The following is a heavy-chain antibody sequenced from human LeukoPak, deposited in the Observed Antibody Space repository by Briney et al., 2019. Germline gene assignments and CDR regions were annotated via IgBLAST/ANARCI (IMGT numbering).Heavy chain of an antibody. CDR3: ARDRFLASSWYGAGGY. CDR2: ISYDGSNK. Sequence: GGSLRLSCAASGFTFSSYAMHWVRQAPGKGLEWVAVISYDGSNKYYADSVKGRFTISRDNSKNTLYLQMNSLRAEDTAVYYCARDRFLASSWYGAGGYWGQGTLVTVSS. V-gene: IGHV3-30-3*01. D-gene: IGHD6-13*01. CDR1: GFTFSSYA. J-gene: IGHJ4*02.